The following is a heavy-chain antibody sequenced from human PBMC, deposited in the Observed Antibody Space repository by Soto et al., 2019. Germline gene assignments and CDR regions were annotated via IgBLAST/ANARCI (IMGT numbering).Heavy chain of an antibody. CDR2: MNPNSGNT. CDR3: ARGPARLLGWGGYYYYYMDV. D-gene: IGHD2-15*01. CDR1: GYTFTSYD. J-gene: IGHJ6*03. V-gene: IGHV1-8*01. Sequence: ASVKVSCKASGYTFTSYDINWVRQATGQGLEWMGWMNPNSGNTGNAQKFQGRVTMTRNTTISTAYMELSSLRSEDTAVYYCARGPARLLGWGGYYYYYMDVWGKGTTVTVSS.